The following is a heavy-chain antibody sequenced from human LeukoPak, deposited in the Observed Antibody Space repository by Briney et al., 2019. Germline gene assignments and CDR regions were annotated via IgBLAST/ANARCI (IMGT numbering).Heavy chain of an antibody. V-gene: IGHV4-39*01. J-gene: IGHJ4*02. CDR2: IYYSGST. CDR1: GGSISSSDYY. D-gene: IGHD6-19*01. CDR3: ARHSSGWIYYFDY. Sequence: PSETLSLTCTVSGGSISSSDYYWGWIRQPPGKGLEWIGSIYYSGSTHYNPSLKSRVTISVDTSKNQFSLNLNSVTAADTALYYCARHSSGWIYYFDYWGQGTLVTVSS.